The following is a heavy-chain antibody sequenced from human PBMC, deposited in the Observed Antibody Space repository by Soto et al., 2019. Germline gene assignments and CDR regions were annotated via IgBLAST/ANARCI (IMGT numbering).Heavy chain of an antibody. CDR2: ISSRDLSI. J-gene: IGHJ4*02. V-gene: IGHV3-11*01. CDR1: GFHFSNRY. Sequence: QVRLVKSGGGLVKPGGSLRVSCAASGFHFSNRYMSWILQAPGKGLEWVSSISSRDLSIYYADIVKGRFTTSRDNATNCLCLHMSRLRGAVTAVYYCARVSATGWHVNGRHYFDHRGQGRRVTVSS. CDR3: ARVSATGWHVNGRHYFDH. D-gene: IGHD1-1*01.